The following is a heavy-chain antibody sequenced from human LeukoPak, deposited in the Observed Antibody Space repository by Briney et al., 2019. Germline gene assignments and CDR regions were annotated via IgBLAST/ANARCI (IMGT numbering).Heavy chain of an antibody. Sequence: GGSLRLSCAASGFTFSYYSMNWVRQAPGKGLEWVSYIDGSGDTIYYADSVKGRFTISRYNAKNSLDLQMNSLIDEDTAVYYCSRQFDCWGQGTLVTVSS. CDR3: SRQFDC. CDR2: IDGSGDTI. V-gene: IGHV3-48*02. CDR1: GFTFSYYS. J-gene: IGHJ4*02.